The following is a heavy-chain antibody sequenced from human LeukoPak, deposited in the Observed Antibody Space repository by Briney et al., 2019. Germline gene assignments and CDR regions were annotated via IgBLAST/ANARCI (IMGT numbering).Heavy chain of an antibody. Sequence: PSETLSLTCIVSGGSINSNIYSWGWIHQPPGKGLEWIGSMYYSGSTYYNPSLKSRVTISEDTSKNQFSLKLSSVTAADTAVYYCATHLGYCSGGTCYFNYWGQGTLVTVSS. CDR3: ATHLGYCSGGTCYFNY. CDR1: GGSINSNIYS. V-gene: IGHV4-39*01. CDR2: MYYSGST. D-gene: IGHD2-15*01. J-gene: IGHJ4*02.